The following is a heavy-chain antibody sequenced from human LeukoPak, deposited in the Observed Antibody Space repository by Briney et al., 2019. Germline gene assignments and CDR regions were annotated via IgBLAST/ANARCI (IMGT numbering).Heavy chain of an antibody. CDR1: GITFRTYG. V-gene: IGHV3-30-3*01. CDR2: ISYDGSNK. CDR3: ARAYYYDSSFDY. Sequence: PGGSLRLSCAASGITFRTYGMHWVRQAPGKGLEWVAVISYDGSNKHYADSVKGRFTISRDNSKNTLYLQMNSLRVEDRAVYYCARAYYYDSSFDYWGQGTLVTVSS. J-gene: IGHJ4*02. D-gene: IGHD3-22*01.